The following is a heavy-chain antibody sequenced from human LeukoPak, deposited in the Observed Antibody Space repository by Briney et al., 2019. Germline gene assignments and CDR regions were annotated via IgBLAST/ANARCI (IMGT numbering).Heavy chain of an antibody. D-gene: IGHD4-23*01. J-gene: IGHJ4*02. CDR1: GYTFTSYG. V-gene: IGHV1-3*01. CDR2: VSVGNGDT. CDR3: AREPYGGNSYDY. Sequence: ASVKVSCKASGYTFTSYGIHWVRQAPGQRLEWMGWVSVGNGDTKYSQKFQGRVTITRDTSANTAYMELSSLTPEDTAVFYCAREPYGGNSYDYWGQGTLVTVSS.